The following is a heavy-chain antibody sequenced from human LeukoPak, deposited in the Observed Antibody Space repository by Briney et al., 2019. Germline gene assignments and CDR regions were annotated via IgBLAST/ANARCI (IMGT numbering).Heavy chain of an antibody. CDR3: ARDQSRGGRLERRSSSSRDY. J-gene: IGHJ4*02. D-gene: IGHD1-1*01. CDR1: GFTFSNYA. V-gene: IGHV3-21*01. CDR2: ISSSSSYI. Sequence: PGGSLRLSCAASGFTFSNYAMNWVRQAPGKGLEWVSSISSSSSYIYYADSVKGRFTISRDNAKNSLYLQMNSLRAEDTAVYYCARDQSRGGRLERRSSSSRDYWGQGTLVTVSS.